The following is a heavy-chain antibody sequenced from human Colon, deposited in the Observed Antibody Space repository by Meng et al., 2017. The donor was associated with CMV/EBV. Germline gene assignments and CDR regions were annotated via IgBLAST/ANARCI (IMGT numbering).Heavy chain of an antibody. J-gene: IGHJ4*02. CDR3: ARDHLVLGLH. V-gene: IGHV4-31*03. CDR2: IYYSGST. Sequence: LTCTVSGGSISSGGYYWSWIRQHPGKGLEWIGYIYYSGSTYYNPSLKSRVTISVDTSKNQFSLKLSSVTAADTAVYYCARDHLVLGLHWGQGTLVTVSS. CDR1: GGSISSGGYY. D-gene: IGHD3-22*01.